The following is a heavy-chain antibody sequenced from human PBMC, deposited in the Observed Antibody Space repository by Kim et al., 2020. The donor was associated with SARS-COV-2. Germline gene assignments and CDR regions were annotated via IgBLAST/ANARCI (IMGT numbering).Heavy chain of an antibody. CDR1: GFTFSSYA. CDR3: AKDPDSSGWYDYYYGMDV. Sequence: GGSLRLSCAASGFTFSSYAMSWVRQAPGKGLEWVSAISGSGGSTYYADSVKGRFTISRDNSKNTLYLQMNSLRAEDTAVYYCAKDPDSSGWYDYYYGMDVWGQGTTVTVSS. J-gene: IGHJ6*02. CDR2: ISGSGGST. V-gene: IGHV3-23*01. D-gene: IGHD6-19*01.